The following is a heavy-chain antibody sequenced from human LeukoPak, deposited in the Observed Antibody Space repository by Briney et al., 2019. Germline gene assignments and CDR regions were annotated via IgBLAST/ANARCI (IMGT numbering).Heavy chain of an antibody. CDR2: ISDDGSNE. V-gene: IGHV3-30*04. CDR3: ARDSRGSGWYVADH. J-gene: IGHJ4*02. Sequence: TGGSLRLSCATSGFTFSRYAMHWVRQAPGKGLEWVAVISDDGSNEYYGDSVKGRFTISRDNSKNTLYLQMNSLRAEDTAVYYCARDSRGSGWYVADHWGQGILVTVSS. D-gene: IGHD6-19*01. CDR1: GFTFSRYA.